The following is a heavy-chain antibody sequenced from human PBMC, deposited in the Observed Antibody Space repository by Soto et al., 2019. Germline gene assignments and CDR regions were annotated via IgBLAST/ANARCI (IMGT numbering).Heavy chain of an antibody. J-gene: IGHJ4*02. CDR1: GDSVNSGHYY. CDR2: IHFSGST. V-gene: IGHV4-61*01. CDR3: AIGFYCGGDCPQLGFDN. D-gene: IGHD2-21*02. Sequence: PSETLSLTCTVSGDSVNSGHYYWTWIRQPPGKGLEWVGYIHFSGSTNYNPSLESRVTMSVDTSKNQFSLRLRSVTTADTALYYCAIGFYCGGDCPQLGFDNWGQGTLVTVSS.